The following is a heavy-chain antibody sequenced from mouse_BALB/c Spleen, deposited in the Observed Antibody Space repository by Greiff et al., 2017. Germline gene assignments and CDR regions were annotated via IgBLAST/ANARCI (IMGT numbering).Heavy chain of an antibody. CDR1: GYTFTNYW. J-gene: IGHJ3*01. Sequence: QVQLQQSGAELVRPGTSVKISCKASGYTFTNYWLGWVKQRPGHGLEWIGDIYPGGGYTNYNEKFKGKATLTADTSSSTAYMQLSSLTSEDSAVYFCARYDYDDGFAYWGQGTLVTVSA. CDR3: ARYDYDDGFAY. V-gene: IGHV1-63*02. D-gene: IGHD2-4*01. CDR2: IYPGGGYT.